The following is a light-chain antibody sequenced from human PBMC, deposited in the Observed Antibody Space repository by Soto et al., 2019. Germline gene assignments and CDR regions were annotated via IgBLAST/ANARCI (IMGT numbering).Light chain of an antibody. Sequence: TQSPSTLSASVGDRVTITCRASQSINSWLAWYQQKPGQAPRLLIYGASSRATGIPDRFSGSGSGTDFTLTISRLEPEDFAVYYCQQYGSSPGTFGQGTKVDIK. CDR1: QSINSW. J-gene: IGKJ1*01. CDR3: QQYGSSPGT. V-gene: IGKV3-20*01. CDR2: GAS.